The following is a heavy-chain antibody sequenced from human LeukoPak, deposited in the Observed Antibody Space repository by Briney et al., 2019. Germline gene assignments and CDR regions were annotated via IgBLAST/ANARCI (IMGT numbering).Heavy chain of an antibody. J-gene: IGHJ3*02. CDR3: ARDYIVETGVVAFDI. D-gene: IGHD5-12*01. V-gene: IGHV4-4*07. CDR2: IYDGGKT. Sequence: SETLSLTCSVSGGFISTYFWNWIRQPAGKGLEWVGHIYDGGKTNYNPSLRGRATISVDTSSNQFSPELRSVTAADTAVYYCARDYIVETGVVAFDIWGQGTMVTVSS. CDR1: GGFISTYF.